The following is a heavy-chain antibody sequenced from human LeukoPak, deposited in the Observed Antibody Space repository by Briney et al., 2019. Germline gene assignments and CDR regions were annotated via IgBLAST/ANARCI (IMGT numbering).Heavy chain of an antibody. D-gene: IGHD6-25*01. CDR2: IISSSSYI. J-gene: IGHJ5*02. CDR3: ARDRLQGWFEP. V-gene: IGHV3-21*01. Sequence: GGSLRLSCAASGFTFSSHSMNWVRQAPGKGLELVSSIISSSSYIYYADSVKGRSNISRDNAKNSLYLQMHSLGAEDTAVYYCARDRLQGWFEPWGQGTLVTVSS. CDR1: GFTFSSHS.